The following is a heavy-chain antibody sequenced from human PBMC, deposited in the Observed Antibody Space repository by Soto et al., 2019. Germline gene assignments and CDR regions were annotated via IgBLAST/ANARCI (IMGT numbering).Heavy chain of an antibody. CDR2: IYSGGST. CDR3: ASYSSSPYYYYYYMDV. J-gene: IGHJ6*03. CDR1: GFTVSSNY. V-gene: IGHV3-66*01. Sequence: GGSLRLSCAASGFTVSSNYMSWVRQAPGKGLEWVSVIYSGGSTYYADSVKVRFTISRDNSKNTLYLQMNSLRAEDTAVYYCASYSSSPYYYYYYMDVWGKGTTVTVSS. D-gene: IGHD6-6*01.